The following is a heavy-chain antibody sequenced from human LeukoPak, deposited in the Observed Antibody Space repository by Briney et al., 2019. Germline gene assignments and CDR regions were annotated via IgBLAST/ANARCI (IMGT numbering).Heavy chain of an antibody. CDR2: ISSSSSYI. Sequence: GGSLRLSCGASGFTFSSYSMNWVRQAPGKGLEWVSSISSSSSYIYYADSVKGRFTISRDNAKNSLYLQMNSLRAEDTAVYYCARDMVRGVIASMDVWGKGTTVTVSS. J-gene: IGHJ6*04. V-gene: IGHV3-21*01. D-gene: IGHD3-10*01. CDR1: GFTFSSYS. CDR3: ARDMVRGVIASMDV.